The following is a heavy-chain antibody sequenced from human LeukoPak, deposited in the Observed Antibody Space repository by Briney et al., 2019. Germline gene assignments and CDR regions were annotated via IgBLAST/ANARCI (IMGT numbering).Heavy chain of an antibody. CDR3: TRPSDYDILTGYYEEGFDY. D-gene: IGHD3-9*01. CDR1: GFTFSGSA. V-gene: IGHV3-73*01. J-gene: IGHJ4*02. CDR2: IRSKANSYAT. Sequence: GGSLRLSCADSGFTFSGSAMHWVRQASGKGLEWVGRIRSKANSYATAYAASVKGRFTISRDDSKNTAYLQMNSLKTEDTAVYYCTRPSDYDILTGYYEEGFDYRGQGTLVTVSS.